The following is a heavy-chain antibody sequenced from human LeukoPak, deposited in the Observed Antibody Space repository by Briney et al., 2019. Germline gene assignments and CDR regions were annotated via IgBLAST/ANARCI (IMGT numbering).Heavy chain of an antibody. CDR1: GFTFSSYW. D-gene: IGHD2-2*01. CDR3: ARGSPPAV. CDR2: INTDGSTT. J-gene: IGHJ4*02. V-gene: IGHV3-74*01. Sequence: GGSLRLSCAASGFTFSSYWMHWVRQAAGKGLVWVSRINTDGSTTNCADSVKGRFTISRHNAENTLYLQMNSLRAADTAVYYCARGSPPAVWGQGALVTVSS.